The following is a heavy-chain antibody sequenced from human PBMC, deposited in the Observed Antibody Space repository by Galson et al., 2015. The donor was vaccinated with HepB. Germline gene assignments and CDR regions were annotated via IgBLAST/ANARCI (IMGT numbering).Heavy chain of an antibody. V-gene: IGHV3-48*03. J-gene: IGHJ4*02. D-gene: IGHD3-22*01. CDR1: GFTFSNYE. Sequence: SLRLSCAGSGFTFSNYEMNWVRQAPGKGLEWVSYISSSGGTKYYADSVTGRFTLSRDNAKNSLYLQMNSLRAEDTAVYYCAREGGTYYYDNSGYSPLGYWGQGTLVTVSS. CDR3: AREGGTYYYDNSGYSPLGY. CDR2: ISSSGGTK.